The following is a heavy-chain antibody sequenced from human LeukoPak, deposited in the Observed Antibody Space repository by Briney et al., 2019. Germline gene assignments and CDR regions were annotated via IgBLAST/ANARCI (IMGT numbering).Heavy chain of an antibody. V-gene: IGHV3-48*02. CDR3: ARDSGLDY. Sequence: PGGSLRLSCAASGFTFGIYSMNWVRQAPGKGLEWLSYITSSSTVYYADSVKGRFIISRDNAKNSLYLQMNSLRDEDTAVYYCARDSGLDYWGQGTLVTVSS. CDR1: GFTFGIYS. CDR2: ITSSSTV. J-gene: IGHJ4*02.